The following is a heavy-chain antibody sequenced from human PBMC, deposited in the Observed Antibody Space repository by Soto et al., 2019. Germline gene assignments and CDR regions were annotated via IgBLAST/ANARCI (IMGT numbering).Heavy chain of an antibody. V-gene: IGHV3-53*01. D-gene: IGHD3-10*01. CDR1: GFTVSSNY. Sequence: EVHLVESGGGLIQPGGSLRLSCAASGFTVSSNYMSWVRQAPGKGLEWVSVIYSGGSTYYADSVKGRFTISRDNSKNTLYRQMNSLRAEDTAVYYCARNITMDPLLVYWGQGTLVTVSS. CDR3: ARNITMDPLLVY. J-gene: IGHJ4*02. CDR2: IYSGGST.